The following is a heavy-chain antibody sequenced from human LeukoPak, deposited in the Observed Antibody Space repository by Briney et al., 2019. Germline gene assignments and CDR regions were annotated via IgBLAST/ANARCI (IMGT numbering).Heavy chain of an antibody. V-gene: IGHV1-2*02. CDR1: GYTFTSYD. Sequence: ASVKVSCKASGYTFTSYDINWVRQAPGQGLEWMGWINPNSGGTNYAQKFQGRVTMTRDTSISTAYMELSRLRSDDTAVYYCASGRGDSSGYYFGAGAFDIWGQGTMVTVSS. CDR2: INPNSGGT. J-gene: IGHJ3*02. D-gene: IGHD3-22*01. CDR3: ASGRGDSSGYYFGAGAFDI.